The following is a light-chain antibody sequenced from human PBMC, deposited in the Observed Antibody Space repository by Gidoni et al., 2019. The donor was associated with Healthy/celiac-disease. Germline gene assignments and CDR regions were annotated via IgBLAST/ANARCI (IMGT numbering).Light chain of an antibody. V-gene: IGKV1-39*01. J-gene: IGKJ1*01. CDR3: QQSFSFPRT. CDR2: AAS. CDR1: QSISSY. Sequence: LRITPSPPSLSASVGDRVTITCRASQSISSYLNWYQQKPGKAPNLLFSAASSLQSGVPSRFSGSGSGTDFTLTISSLQPEDFAIYYCQQSFSFPRTFGQGTKVEIK.